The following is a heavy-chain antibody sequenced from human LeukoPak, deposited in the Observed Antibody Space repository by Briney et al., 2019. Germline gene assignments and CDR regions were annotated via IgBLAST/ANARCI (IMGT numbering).Heavy chain of an antibody. V-gene: IGHV3-7*01. D-gene: IGHD5-24*01. CDR3: AAWTDRGYNF. CDR2: INPDGSQK. J-gene: IGHJ4*02. CDR1: GFSFSGSW. Sequence: PAGSLRLSCAASGFSFSGSWMNWVRQAPGKGLEWVANINPDGSQKRFVDSVMGRFTMSRDNAKNSLYLQMNSLRSEDTAVFYCAAWTDRGYNFWGQGTLVTVSS.